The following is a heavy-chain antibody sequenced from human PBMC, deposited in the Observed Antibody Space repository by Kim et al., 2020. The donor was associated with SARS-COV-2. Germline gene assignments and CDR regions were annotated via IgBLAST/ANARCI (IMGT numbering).Heavy chain of an antibody. D-gene: IGHD3-22*01. CDR3: ARGAMIVVVNGVAFDI. J-gene: IGHJ3*02. V-gene: IGHV1-69*13. CDR2: IIPIFGTA. CDR1: GGTFSSYA. Sequence: SVKVSCKASGGTFSSYAISWVRQAPGQGLEWMGGIIPIFGTANYAQKFQGRVTITADESTSTAYMELSSLRSEDTAVYYCARGAMIVVVNGVAFDIWGQGTMVTVSS.